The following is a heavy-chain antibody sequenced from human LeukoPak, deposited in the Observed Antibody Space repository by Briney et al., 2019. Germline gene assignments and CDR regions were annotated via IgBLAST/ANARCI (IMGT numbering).Heavy chain of an antibody. CDR1: GYSFTNYW. CDR3: ARIEFKQLVQNCFDP. D-gene: IGHD6-6*01. CDR2: IYPDDSDT. J-gene: IGHJ5*02. Sequence: GESLKISCKGSGYSFTNYWIGWVRQMPGKGLEWMGIIYPDDSDTRYSPSFQGQVTISADKSISTAYLQWSSLKASDTAMYYCARIEFKQLVQNCFDPWGQGTLVTVSS. V-gene: IGHV5-51*01.